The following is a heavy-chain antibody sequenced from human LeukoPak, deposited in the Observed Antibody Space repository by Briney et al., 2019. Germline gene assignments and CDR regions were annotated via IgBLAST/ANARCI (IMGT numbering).Heavy chain of an antibody. CDR2: LSTYNGNT. CDR3: ARKSYVWGSYRSDDAFDI. CDR1: GYTFTSYG. J-gene: IGHJ3*02. Sequence: ASVKVSCKASGYTFTSYGISWVRQAPGQGLDWMGWLSTYNGNTNYAQKLQGRVTMTTDTSTSTAYMELRSLRSDDTAVYYCARKSYVWGSYRSDDAFDIWGQGTMVTVSS. D-gene: IGHD3-16*02. V-gene: IGHV1-18*01.